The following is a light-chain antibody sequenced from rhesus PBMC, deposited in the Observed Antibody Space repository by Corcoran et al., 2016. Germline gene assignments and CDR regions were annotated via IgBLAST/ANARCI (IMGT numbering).Light chain of an antibody. CDR1: SKNVGNQG. CDR2: RNN. J-gene: IGLJ1*01. V-gene: IGLV10-114*01. Sequence: AGLTQPPSVSKGLRQKATLTCTGNSKNVGNQGAAWLQQHQGHPPKLLSYRNNNRPSGISERFSASRSGNTASLTITGLQPEDEADYYCSAWDSSLSAYIFGAGTRLTVL. CDR3: SAWDSSLSAYI.